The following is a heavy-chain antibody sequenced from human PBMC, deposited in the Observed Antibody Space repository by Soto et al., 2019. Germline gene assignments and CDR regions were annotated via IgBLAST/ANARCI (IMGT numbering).Heavy chain of an antibody. Sequence: SETLSLTCTVSGGSISSGDYYWSWIRQPPGKGLEWIGYIYYSGSTYYNPSLKSRVTISVDTSKNQFSLKLSSVTAADTAVYYCARAITGGENAFDIWGQGTMVTVSS. CDR2: IYYSGST. J-gene: IGHJ3*02. CDR3: ARAITGGENAFDI. CDR1: GGSISSGDYY. V-gene: IGHV4-30-4*01. D-gene: IGHD7-27*01.